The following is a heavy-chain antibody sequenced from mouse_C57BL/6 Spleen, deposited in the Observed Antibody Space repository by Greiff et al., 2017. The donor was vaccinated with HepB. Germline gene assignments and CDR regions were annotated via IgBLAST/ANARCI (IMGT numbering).Heavy chain of an antibody. Sequence: EVQVVESGGGLVKPGGSLKLSCAASGFTFSDYGMHWVRQAPEKGLEWVAYISSGSSTIYYADTVKGRFTISRDNANNTLFLQMTSLRSEDSAIYYCASHYYAIDYWGQGTSVTVSS. J-gene: IGHJ4*01. CDR3: ASHYYAIDY. CDR2: ISSGSSTI. V-gene: IGHV5-17*01. CDR1: GFTFSDYG.